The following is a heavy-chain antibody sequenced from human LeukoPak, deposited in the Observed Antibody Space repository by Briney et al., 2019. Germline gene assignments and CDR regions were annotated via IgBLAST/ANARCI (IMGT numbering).Heavy chain of an antibody. CDR3: AKENYFDFWSGIDY. CDR1: GFTFSSYA. V-gene: IGHV3-23*01. CDR2: ISGSGGST. D-gene: IGHD3-3*01. J-gene: IGHJ4*02. Sequence: PGGSLRLSCVASGFTFSSYAMSWVRQAPGKGLEWVSAISGSGGSTYYADSVKGRFSISRDNSKSTLYLQVSSLRAEDTAVYYCAKENYFDFWSGIDYWGQGTLVTVSS.